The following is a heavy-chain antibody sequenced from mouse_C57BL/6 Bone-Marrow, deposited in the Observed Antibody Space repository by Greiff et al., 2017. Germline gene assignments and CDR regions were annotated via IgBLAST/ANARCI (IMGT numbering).Heavy chain of an antibody. CDR2: ISSGGSYT. D-gene: IGHD2-10*01. J-gene: IGHJ2*01. CDR1: GFTFSSYG. V-gene: IGHV5-6*01. CDR3: ERALHFDY. Sequence: EVQVVESGGDLVKPGGSLKLSCAASGFTFSSYGMSWVRQTPDKRLEWVATISSGGSYTYYPDSVKGRFTISRDNAKNTLYLQMSSLKSEDTAMYYCERALHFDYWGQGTTLTVSS.